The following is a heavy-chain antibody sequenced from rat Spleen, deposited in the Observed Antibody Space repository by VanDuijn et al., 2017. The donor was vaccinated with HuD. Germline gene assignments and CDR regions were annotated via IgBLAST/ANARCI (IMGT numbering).Heavy chain of an antibody. J-gene: IGHJ2*01. CDR1: GLTFSNYY. V-gene: IGHV5-25*01. D-gene: IGHD5-1*01. CDR2: SSNGGDNS. CDR3: TRENWVFDY. Sequence: EVQLVESGGGLVQPGRSMKLSCTASGLTFSNYYMAWVRQAPTKGLEWVASSSNGGDNSYYLDSVKGRFTISREDGRSTLYLQMNSLRSEDTSTYYCTRENWVFDYWGQGVMVTFSS.